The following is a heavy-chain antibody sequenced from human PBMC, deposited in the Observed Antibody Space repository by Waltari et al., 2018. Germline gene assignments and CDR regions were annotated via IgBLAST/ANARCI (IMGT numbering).Heavy chain of an antibody. V-gene: IGHV3-72*01. CDR1: GFAFNDYY. CDR2: GRGKAFDYAT. D-gene: IGHD3-22*01. CDR3: VRESYQYEGKWGNWFGP. J-gene: IGHJ5*02. Sequence: EMQLVESGGELVQAGGSLRVSCAASGFAFNDYYMDWVRLVPGKVRWWLGRGRGKAFDYATDYAATLKGIFTISRVHSKNLLYLQLYSLRTEDTAMYYCVRESYQYEGKWGNWFGPWGQGTLVTVS.